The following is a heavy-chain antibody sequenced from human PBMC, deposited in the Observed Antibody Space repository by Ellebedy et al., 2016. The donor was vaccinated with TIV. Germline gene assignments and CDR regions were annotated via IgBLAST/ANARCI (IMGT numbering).Heavy chain of an antibody. CDR3: ARSSTYSDSSGLDG. CDR2: ILYYGNT. CDR1: GGSMNGLTYY. J-gene: IGHJ4*02. Sequence: SETLSLTXTVSGGSMNGLTYYWSWVRQHPGMGLEWIGYILYYGNTLYSPSLRSRVSISMDTSQNTFSMKLTALTAADTAVYYCARSSTYSDSSGLDGWGRGTLVIVSS. D-gene: IGHD3-22*01. V-gene: IGHV4-31*03.